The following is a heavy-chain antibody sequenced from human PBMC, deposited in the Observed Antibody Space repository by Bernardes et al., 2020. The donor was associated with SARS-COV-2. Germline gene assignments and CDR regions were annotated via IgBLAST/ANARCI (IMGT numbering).Heavy chain of an antibody. CDR1: GFTFSDYA. D-gene: IGHD6-6*01. V-gene: IGHV3-33*01. Sequence: GGSLRLSCAASGFTFSDYAMHWVRQSPGKGLEWAAFIWYDGRHKYYGDSVKGRFTISRDTSSNTLYLQMNGLTAEDTAVYYCARAWAPTARPGWSLLDPWGQGTLVIVSS. CDR3: ARAWAPTARPGWSLLDP. J-gene: IGHJ5*02. CDR2: IWYDGRHK.